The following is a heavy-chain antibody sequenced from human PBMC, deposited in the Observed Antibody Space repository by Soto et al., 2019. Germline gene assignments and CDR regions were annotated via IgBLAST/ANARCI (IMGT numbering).Heavy chain of an antibody. CDR1: GFTFSSYA. D-gene: IGHD3-22*01. Sequence: GGSLRLSCAASGFTFSSYAMSWVRQAPGKGLEWVSSISDSGGSTYYADSVKGRFTISRDNSKNTLYLQMNSLRADDTAVYYCARNKPGVKIVVISDCWGQGTLVTVSS. CDR2: ISDSGGST. V-gene: IGHV3-23*01. J-gene: IGHJ4*02. CDR3: ARNKPGVKIVVISDC.